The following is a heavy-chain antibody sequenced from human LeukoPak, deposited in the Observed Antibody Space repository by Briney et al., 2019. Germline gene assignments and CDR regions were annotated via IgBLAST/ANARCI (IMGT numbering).Heavy chain of an antibody. D-gene: IGHD1/OR15-1a*01. J-gene: IGHJ4*02. CDR1: GFSFSYYG. Sequence: GGSLRPSCAASGFSFSYYGMHWVRQAPGKGLEWVAVEWFDGTNKYYADSVKGRFTISRDSSKNTLYLQMNSLRAEDTAVYYCAKDQNIYYFDYWGQGTLVTVSS. V-gene: IGHV3-33*06. CDR2: EWFDGTNK. CDR3: AKDQNIYYFDY.